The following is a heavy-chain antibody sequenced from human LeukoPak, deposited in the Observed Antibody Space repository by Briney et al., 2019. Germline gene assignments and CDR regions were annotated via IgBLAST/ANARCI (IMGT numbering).Heavy chain of an antibody. CDR1: GGSISSGSIY. CDR2: IHYSGIT. V-gene: IGHV4-39*01. Sequence: SETLSLICAVSGGSISSGSIYWGWLRQTPGMGLEWIGSIHYSGITSYNSSLKSRVTISVDTSKNLFSLKLSFVTAADTAVYYCARRYIVGATKWFDPWGQGTPVTVSS. J-gene: IGHJ5*02. D-gene: IGHD1-26*01. CDR3: ARRYIVGATKWFDP.